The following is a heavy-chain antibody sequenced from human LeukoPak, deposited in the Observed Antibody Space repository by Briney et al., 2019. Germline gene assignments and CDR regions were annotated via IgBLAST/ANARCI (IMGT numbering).Heavy chain of an antibody. CDR2: IIPIFGTA. J-gene: IGHJ4*02. D-gene: IGHD3-10*01. Sequence: SVKVSCKASGGTFSNYAISWVRQAPGQGLEWMGGIIPIFGTANYAQKFQGRVTITADESTSTAYMELSSLRSEDTAVYYCARTYYGSGSLPHYFDYWGQGTLVTVSS. CDR3: ARTYYGSGSLPHYFDY. V-gene: IGHV1-69*13. CDR1: GGTFSNYA.